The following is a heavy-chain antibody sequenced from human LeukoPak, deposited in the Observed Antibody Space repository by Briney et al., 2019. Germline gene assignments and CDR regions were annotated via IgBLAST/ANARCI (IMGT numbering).Heavy chain of an antibody. CDR3: ITAYYHYVWGTYRTLTIDY. D-gene: IGHD3-16*02. V-gene: IGHV3-15*01. Sequence: PGGSLRLSCAASGFSFTSAWMSWVRQAPGKGLEWLGRIKSNSDGGTTNYPAPVQGRFTISRDDSRNTLYLQMNSLKTEDTAVYYCITAYYHYVWGTYRTLTIDYWGQGTLVTVSS. J-gene: IGHJ4*02. CDR1: GFSFTSAW. CDR2: IKSNSDGGTT.